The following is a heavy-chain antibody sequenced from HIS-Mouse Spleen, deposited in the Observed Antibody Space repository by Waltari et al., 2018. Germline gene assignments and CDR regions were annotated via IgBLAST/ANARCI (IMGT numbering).Heavy chain of an antibody. CDR1: GGSISTGGYY. J-gene: IGHJ5*02. V-gene: IGHV4-31*03. CDR2: IYYSGST. CDR3: ARSPYYDFWSGYSDNRFDP. Sequence: QVQLQESGPGLVKPSQTLSLTGHVSGGSISTGGYYWSWLPQLPGKGLEWIGYIYYSGSTYYNPSIKSRVTISVDTSKNQFSLKLSSVTAADTAVYYCARSPYYDFWSGYSDNRFDPWGQGTLVTVSS. D-gene: IGHD3-3*01.